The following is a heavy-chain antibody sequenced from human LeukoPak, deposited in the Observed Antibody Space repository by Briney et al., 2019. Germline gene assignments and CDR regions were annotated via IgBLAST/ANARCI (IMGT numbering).Heavy chain of an antibody. CDR1: GGCFSGYY. CDR2: INHSGST. Sequence: SETLSLTCAVYGGCFSGYYWSWIRQPPGKGLEWIGEINHSGSTNYNPSLKSRVTISVDTSKNQFSLKLSSVTAADTAVYYCARGGDGQYYYYGMDVWGKGTTVTVSS. D-gene: IGHD4-17*01. V-gene: IGHV4-34*01. J-gene: IGHJ6*04. CDR3: ARGGDGQYYYYGMDV.